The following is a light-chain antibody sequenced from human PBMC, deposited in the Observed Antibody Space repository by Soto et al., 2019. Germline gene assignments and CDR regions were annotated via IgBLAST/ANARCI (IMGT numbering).Light chain of an antibody. J-gene: IGLJ1*01. V-gene: IGLV2-8*01. Sequence: QSALTQPPSASGSPGQSVTISCTGTSSDAGDYNYVSWYQQHPGKAPKLMTYEVSKRPSGVPDRFSGSKSGNTASLTVSGLQAEDEADYYCSSYAGSNNFVFGTGTKVTVL. CDR2: EVS. CDR1: SSDAGDYNY. CDR3: SSYAGSNNFV.